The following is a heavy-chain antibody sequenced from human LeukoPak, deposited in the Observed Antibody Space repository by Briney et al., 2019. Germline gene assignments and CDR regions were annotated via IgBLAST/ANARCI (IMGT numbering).Heavy chain of an antibody. D-gene: IGHD4-17*01. CDR2: INPDGSTT. CDR1: GFTLSGYW. Sequence: QPGGSLRLSCAASGFTLSGYWVHWVRQPPGKGLVWVARINPDGSTTSYADSVKGRITISRDNAKNTLYLQMHSLRAEDTAVYYCARDFHGDHDYWGQGTLVTVSS. CDR3: ARDFHGDHDY. V-gene: IGHV3-74*01. J-gene: IGHJ4*02.